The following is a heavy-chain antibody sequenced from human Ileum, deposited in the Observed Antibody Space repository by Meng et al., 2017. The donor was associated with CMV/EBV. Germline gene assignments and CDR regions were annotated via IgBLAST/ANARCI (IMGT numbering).Heavy chain of an antibody. V-gene: IGHV3-20*01. CDR3: ARAIDSYLLRAFDI. D-gene: IGHD3-10*01. J-gene: IGHJ3*02. Sequence: SGFIFDDYGMFWVRQAPGKGLEWVSGINWNGDSSSYADSVKGRFTISRDNAKNSLYLQINSLTAEDTALYHCARAIDSYLLRAFDIWGQGTMVTVSS. CDR1: GFIFDDYG. CDR2: INWNGDSS.